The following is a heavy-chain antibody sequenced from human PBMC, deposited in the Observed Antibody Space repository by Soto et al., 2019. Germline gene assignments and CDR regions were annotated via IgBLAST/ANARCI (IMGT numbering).Heavy chain of an antibody. V-gene: IGHV4-31*03. CDR3: ARGTVATIERHFDY. Sequence: PSETLSLTCTVSGGSISSGGYYWSWIRQHPGKGLEWIGYIYYSGSTYYNPSLKSRVTISVDTSKNQFSLKLSSVTAADTAVYYCARGTVATIERHFDYWGQGTLVTVS. CDR2: IYYSGST. J-gene: IGHJ4*02. CDR1: GGSISSGGYY. D-gene: IGHD5-12*01.